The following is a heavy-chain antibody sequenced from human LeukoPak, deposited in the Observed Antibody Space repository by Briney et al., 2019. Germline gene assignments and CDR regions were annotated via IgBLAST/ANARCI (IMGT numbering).Heavy chain of an antibody. J-gene: IGHJ3*02. V-gene: IGHV4-39*01. CDR3: ARHGGYAYAFDI. Sequence: SETLSLTCTVSGGSISSSSYYWGWIRQPPGKGLEWIGSIYYSGSTYYNPSLKSRVTISVDTSKNQFSLKLSSVTAADRAVYYCARHGGYAYAFDIRGQGTTVTVSS. CDR1: GGSISSSSYY. D-gene: IGHD1-26*01. CDR2: IYYSGST.